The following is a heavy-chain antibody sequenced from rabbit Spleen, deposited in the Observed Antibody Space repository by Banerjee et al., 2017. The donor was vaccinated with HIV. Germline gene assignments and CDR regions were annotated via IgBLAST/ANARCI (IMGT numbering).Heavy chain of an antibody. CDR1: GFTLSRYG. CDR3: VRGASSSGYYSL. CDR2: IDLVFGST. V-gene: IGHV1S7*01. Sequence: QLKESGGGLVQPGGSLKLSCKASGFTLSRYGVSWVRQAPGKGLEWIGYIDLVFGSTYYANWVNGRFTISSHNAQNTLYLQLNSLTAADTATYFCVRGASSSGYYSLWGPGTLVTVS. J-gene: IGHJ4*01. D-gene: IGHD1-1*01.